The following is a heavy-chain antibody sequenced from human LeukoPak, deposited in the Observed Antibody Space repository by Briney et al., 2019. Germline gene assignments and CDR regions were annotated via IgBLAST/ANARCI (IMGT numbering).Heavy chain of an antibody. CDR3: ARPNDYGYYFDY. V-gene: IGHV5-51*01. D-gene: IGHD4-17*01. J-gene: IGHJ4*02. Sequence: GESLKVSCKGSGYIFATSWIGWVRQMPGKGLEWMGIIYPGDSDTRYSPSFQGQVTISVDKSISTAYLQWSSLKASDTAMYYCARPNDYGYYFDYWGQGTLVTVSS. CDR1: GYIFATSW. CDR2: IYPGDSDT.